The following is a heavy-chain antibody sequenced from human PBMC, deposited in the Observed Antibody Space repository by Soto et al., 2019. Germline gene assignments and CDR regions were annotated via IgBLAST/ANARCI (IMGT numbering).Heavy chain of an antibody. Sequence: ASVKVSCKASGYTFTSHDINWVRQATGQGLEWMGWMNPNSGNTGYAQKFQGRVTMTRDTSISTAYMELSNLRSDDTAVYYCARSRNNWKGFEPWGQGTLVTVSS. CDR3: ARSRNNWKGFEP. CDR1: GYTFTSHD. V-gene: IGHV1-8*01. J-gene: IGHJ5*02. CDR2: MNPNSGNT. D-gene: IGHD1-20*01.